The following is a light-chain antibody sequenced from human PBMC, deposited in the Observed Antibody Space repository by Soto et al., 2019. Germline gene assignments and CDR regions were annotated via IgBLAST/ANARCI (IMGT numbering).Light chain of an antibody. J-gene: IGKJ1*01. Sequence: AIRMTQSPSSFSASTGDRVTITCRASQGISSYLAWYQQKPGKAPKLLIYAASTLQSGVPSRFSGSGSGTEFTLIISCMQSEDVATYYCQQYYNYPRTFGQGTKVEIK. V-gene: IGKV1-8*01. CDR2: AAS. CDR3: QQYYNYPRT. CDR1: QGISSY.